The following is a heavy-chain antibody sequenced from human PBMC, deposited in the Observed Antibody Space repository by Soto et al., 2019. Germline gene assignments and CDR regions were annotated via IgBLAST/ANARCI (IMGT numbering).Heavy chain of an antibody. Sequence: QVQLQESGPGLVKPSGTLSLTCAVSGASISSSYWWSWVRQPPGKGLEWIGEIHHSTGTNSNPSLKSRVTISVDKSKNQLFLRLTSVTVAYTAVYYCARNDVYDMDFWGQGTTVTVSS. CDR1: GASISSSYW. D-gene: IGHD3-16*01. CDR3: ARNDVYDMDF. J-gene: IGHJ6*02. V-gene: IGHV4-4*02. CDR2: IHHSTGT.